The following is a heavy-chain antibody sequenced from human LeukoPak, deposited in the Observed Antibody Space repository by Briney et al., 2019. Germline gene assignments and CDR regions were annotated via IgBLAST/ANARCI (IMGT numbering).Heavy chain of an antibody. V-gene: IGHV3-23*01. CDR3: AKLPPRVVPSANYYFDY. Sequence: PGGSLRLSCAGSGFTFRSYAMSWVRQAPGKGLEWVSAIGDSGSSTYYADSVKGRFTISRDNSKNTLYLQMNILRAEDTAVYYCAKLPPRVVPSANYYFDYWGQGTLVTVSS. J-gene: IGHJ4*02. D-gene: IGHD2-2*01. CDR1: GFTFRSYA. CDR2: IGDSGSST.